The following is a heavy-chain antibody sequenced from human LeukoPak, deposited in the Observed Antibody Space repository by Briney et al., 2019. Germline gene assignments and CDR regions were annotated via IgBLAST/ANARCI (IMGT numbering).Heavy chain of an antibody. Sequence: SVKVSCKASGGTFSSYAISWVRQAPGQGLEWMGGIIPIFGTANYAQKFQGRVTITADESTSTAYMELSSLRSEDTAAYYCARAELAYCGGDCYSYAFDIWGQGTMVTVSS. CDR1: GGTFSSYA. CDR3: ARAELAYCGGDCYSYAFDI. D-gene: IGHD2-21*01. J-gene: IGHJ3*02. CDR2: IIPIFGTA. V-gene: IGHV1-69*01.